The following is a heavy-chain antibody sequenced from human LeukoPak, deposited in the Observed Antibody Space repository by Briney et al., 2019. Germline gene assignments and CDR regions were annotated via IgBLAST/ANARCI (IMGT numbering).Heavy chain of an antibody. CDR3: ARHMYYYGSGSYYINPLDY. CDR2: IYHSGST. J-gene: IGHJ4*02. CDR1: GRSFSGYY. Sequence: SETLSLTCAVYGRSFSGYYWSWIRQPPGKGLEWIGSIYHSGSTYYNPSLKSRVTISVDTSKNQFSLKLSSVTAADTAVYYCARHMYYYGSGSYYINPLDYWGQGTLVTVSS. D-gene: IGHD3-10*01. V-gene: IGHV4-34*01.